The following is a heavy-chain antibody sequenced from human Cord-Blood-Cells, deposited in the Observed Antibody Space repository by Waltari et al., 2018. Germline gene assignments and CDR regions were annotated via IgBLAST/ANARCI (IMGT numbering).Heavy chain of an antibody. D-gene: IGHD3-10*01. Sequence: QVQLVQSGAEVKKPGSSVKVSCKASGGTFSSYAISWVRQAPGQGLEWRGGSIPIFGTANYAQKFQGRVTITADEATSTAYMELSSLRSEDTAVYYCASGDYYGSGSYFDYWGQGTLVTVSS. CDR1: GGTFSSYA. J-gene: IGHJ4*02. CDR3: ASGDYYGSGSYFDY. V-gene: IGHV1-69*01. CDR2: SIPIFGTA.